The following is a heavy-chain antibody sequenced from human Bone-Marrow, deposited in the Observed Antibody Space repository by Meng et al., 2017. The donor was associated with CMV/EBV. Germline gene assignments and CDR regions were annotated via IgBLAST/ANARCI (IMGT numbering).Heavy chain of an antibody. V-gene: IGHV2-5*02. J-gene: IGHJ4*02. CDR2: IYWDGDK. Sequence: MPLKESGPSLLTPTPTLTLACTCSGFSLNSNGMGVGWIRQPPGKALEWLALIYWDGDKRYSPSLKSRLTITKDTSNNQVVLTMTNMGPVDTATYFCAHRPTEGLFDYWGQGTLVTVSS. CDR3: AHRPTEGLFDY. CDR1: GFSLNSNGMG.